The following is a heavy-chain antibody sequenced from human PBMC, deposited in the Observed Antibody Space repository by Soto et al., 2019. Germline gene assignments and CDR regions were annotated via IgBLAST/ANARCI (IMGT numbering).Heavy chain of an antibody. CDR2: INSDGRTA. V-gene: IGHV3-74*03. CDR3: ARVTAMATFLFYGLDV. J-gene: IGHJ6*02. D-gene: IGHD5-18*01. CDR1: GFSISSYW. Sequence: GGSLRLSCAASGFSISSYWMNWVRQVPGKGLVWVARINSDGRTATYADSVKGRFTISRDNAKNTLFLQMNSLRAEDTALYYCARVTAMATFLFYGLDVWGQGTTVTVSS.